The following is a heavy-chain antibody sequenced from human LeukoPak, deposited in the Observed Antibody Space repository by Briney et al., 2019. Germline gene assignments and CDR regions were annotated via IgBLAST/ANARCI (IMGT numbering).Heavy chain of an antibody. CDR2: ISAYNGNT. CDR1: GYTFTSYG. J-gene: IGHJ6*03. Sequence: ASVKVSCKASGYTFTSYGISWVRQAPGQGLEWMGWISAYNGNTNYAQKLQGRVTMTADTSTSTAYMELRSLRSDDTAVYYCARLYLRGYDYYMDVWGKGTTVTISS. CDR3: ARLYLRGYDYYMDV. V-gene: IGHV1-18*01. D-gene: IGHD2-2*02.